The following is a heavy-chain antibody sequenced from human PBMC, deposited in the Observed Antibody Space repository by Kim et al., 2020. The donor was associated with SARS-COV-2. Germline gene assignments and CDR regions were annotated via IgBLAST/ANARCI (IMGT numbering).Heavy chain of an antibody. Sequence: YADSVKGRVTIYRDNDKNSLYLQMNSLRADGTAVYYCARLHYYDSSGYPYWGQGTLVTVSS. J-gene: IGHJ4*02. CDR3: ARLHYYDSSGYPY. V-gene: IGHV3-21*01. D-gene: IGHD3-22*01.